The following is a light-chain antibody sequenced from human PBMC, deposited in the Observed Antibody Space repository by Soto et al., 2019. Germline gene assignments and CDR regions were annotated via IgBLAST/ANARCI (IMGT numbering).Light chain of an antibody. CDR1: QGSSSY. V-gene: IGKV1-9*01. Sequence: IQLTQSPSSLSASVGDRVTITCRASQGSSSYLAWYQQKPGKAPKLLIYAASTLQSGVPSRFSGSGSGTDFTLTIISLQTEEFATYDCPQLNSYPITFGQGTRLDIK. CDR2: AAS. J-gene: IGKJ5*01. CDR3: PQLNSYPIT.